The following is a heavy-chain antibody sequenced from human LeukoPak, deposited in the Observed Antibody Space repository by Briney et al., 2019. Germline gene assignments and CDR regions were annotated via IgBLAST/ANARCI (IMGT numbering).Heavy chain of an antibody. CDR1: GFTFSSYE. J-gene: IGHJ4*02. CDR2: ISTSGSTI. CDR3: ARDFWSGYWDFDY. V-gene: IGHV3-48*03. Sequence: PGGSLRLSCAASGFTFSSYEMNWVRQAPGKGLEWVSYISTSGSTIYYADSVKGRFTASRDNAKNSLYLQMNSLRAEDTAVYYCARDFWSGYWDFDYWGQGTLVTVSS. D-gene: IGHD3-3*01.